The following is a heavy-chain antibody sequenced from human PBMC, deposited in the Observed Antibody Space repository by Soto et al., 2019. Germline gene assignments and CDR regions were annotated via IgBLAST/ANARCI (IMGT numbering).Heavy chain of an antibody. Sequence: GASVKVSCKASGYTFTRSGISWVRQAPGQGLEWMGWINPNTGGTNYAQNFQGWVTMTRDTSISTGYMEVSRLRSGDTAIYYCARAASGDYSIQGYYFGMDVWGQGTVVTVSS. CDR3: ARAASGDYSIQGYYFGMDV. CDR2: INPNTGGT. CDR1: GYTFTRSG. J-gene: IGHJ6*02. V-gene: IGHV1-2*04. D-gene: IGHD1-26*01.